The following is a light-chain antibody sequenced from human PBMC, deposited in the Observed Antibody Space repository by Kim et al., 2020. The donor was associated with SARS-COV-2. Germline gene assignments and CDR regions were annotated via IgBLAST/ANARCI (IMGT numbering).Light chain of an antibody. V-gene: IGKV3-20*01. CDR2: GAS. J-gene: IGKJ1*01. Sequence: EIVLTQSPGTLSLSPGERATLSCGASQSVSSSDLAWYQQKPGQAPRLLIYGASSRATGIPDRFSGIGSGTDFTLSINRLEPEDFAVYYCQQYDSSPWTFGQGTKVDIK. CDR3: QQYDSSPWT. CDR1: QSVSSSD.